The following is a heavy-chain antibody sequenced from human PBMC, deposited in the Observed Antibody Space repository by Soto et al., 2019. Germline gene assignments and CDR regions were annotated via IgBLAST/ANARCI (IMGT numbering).Heavy chain of an antibody. CDR1: GFTFSSYG. J-gene: IGHJ4*02. CDR3: ARDPYGYYDSSGYPALHFDY. V-gene: IGHV3-33*08. D-gene: IGHD3-22*01. CDR2: IWYDGSKK. Sequence: GGSLRLSCAASGFTFSSYGMHWVRQAPGKGLEWVAVIWYDGSKKYYADSVKGRLTISRDNSKNTLCLQMNSLRAEDTAVYYCARDPYGYYDSSGYPALHFDYWGQGTLVTVSS.